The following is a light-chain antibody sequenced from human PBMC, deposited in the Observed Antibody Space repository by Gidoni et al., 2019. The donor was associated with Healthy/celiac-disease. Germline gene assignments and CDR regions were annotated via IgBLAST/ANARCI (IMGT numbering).Light chain of an antibody. J-gene: IGKJ1*01. CDR1: QSVSSY. V-gene: IGKV3-11*01. Sequence: EMVLTQSPATLSLSPGERATLSCRASQSVSSYLAWYQQKPGQVPRLLIYDASNRATGIPARFSGSGSGTDFTLTLSSLEPEDFAVYYCPQRSNWPWTFGQGTKVEI. CDR2: DAS. CDR3: PQRSNWPWT.